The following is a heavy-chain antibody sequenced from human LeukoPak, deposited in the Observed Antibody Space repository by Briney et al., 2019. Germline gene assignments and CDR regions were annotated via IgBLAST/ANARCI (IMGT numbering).Heavy chain of an antibody. CDR2: ISSSSRTT. Sequence: GPLRLSCAASGFTFSSYSMNWVRQAPGKGLEWVSYISSSSRTTYYADSVKGRFTISRDNAMNSMYLQMNSLRAEDTAVYYCARDSYSDSSGYWGYFDYWGQGTLVTVSS. J-gene: IGHJ4*02. D-gene: IGHD3-22*01. V-gene: IGHV3-48*04. CDR1: GFTFSSYS. CDR3: ARDSYSDSSGYWGYFDY.